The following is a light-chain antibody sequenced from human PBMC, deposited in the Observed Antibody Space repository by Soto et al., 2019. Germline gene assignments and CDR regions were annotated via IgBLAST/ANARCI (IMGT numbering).Light chain of an antibody. CDR1: RSDVGGYNY. J-gene: IGLJ1*01. Sequence: LTQPASVSGSPGQSITISCTGSRSDVGGYNYVSWYQQLPGKAPKVMIYEVSRRPSGVSNRFSGSKSGNTASLTISGLQTEDEADYYCSSYTSSNTYVFGTGTKVTV. CDR3: SSYTSSNTYV. V-gene: IGLV2-14*01. CDR2: EVS.